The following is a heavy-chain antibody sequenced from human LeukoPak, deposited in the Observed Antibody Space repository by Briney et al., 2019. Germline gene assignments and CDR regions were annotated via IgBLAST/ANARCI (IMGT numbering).Heavy chain of an antibody. J-gene: IGHJ4*02. Sequence: GGSLRLSCTASGFTFSSYSLNWVRQAPGKGLEWVSSVSTGSNYIYYADSVKGRFTISRDNAKNSLYLQMNSLRAEDTAVYYCAREEYYDSSGYYNFDYWGQGTLVTVSS. CDR3: AREEYYDSSGYYNFDY. D-gene: IGHD3-22*01. V-gene: IGHV3-21*01. CDR2: VSTGSNYI. CDR1: GFTFSSYS.